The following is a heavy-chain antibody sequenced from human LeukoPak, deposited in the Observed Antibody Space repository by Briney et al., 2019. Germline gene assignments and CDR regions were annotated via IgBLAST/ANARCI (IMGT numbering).Heavy chain of an antibody. V-gene: IGHV3-48*02. D-gene: IGHD3-3*01. CDR3: ARDQYDTWSRRGNFDS. CDR1: GFTFSSHS. CDR2: ISSSSSTM. Sequence: GGSLRLSCAASGFTFSSHSMNWVRQAPGKGLEWISYISSSSSTMYYADSVKGRFTISRDNAKNSLYLQMNSLRDEDTAVYYCARDQYDTWSRRGNFDSWGQGTLVIVSS. J-gene: IGHJ4*02.